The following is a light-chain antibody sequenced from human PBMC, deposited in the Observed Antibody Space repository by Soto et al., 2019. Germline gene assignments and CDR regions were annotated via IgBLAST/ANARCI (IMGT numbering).Light chain of an antibody. CDR2: KAS. V-gene: IGKV1-5*03. CDR1: QSIGSW. J-gene: IGKJ3*01. CDR3: QQYSVYSA. Sequence: DIQMTQSPSALSASVGDSVTITCRASQSIGSWLAWYQQKPGKVPKLLVYKASSLESGLPSRFSGSGSGTEFTLTVSSLQPDDFATYYCQQYSVYSAFGPGTKVDSK.